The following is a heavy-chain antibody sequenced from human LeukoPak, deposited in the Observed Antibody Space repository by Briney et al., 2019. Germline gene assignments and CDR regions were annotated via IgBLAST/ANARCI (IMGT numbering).Heavy chain of an antibody. V-gene: IGHV1-8*03. CDR1: GYTFTSYG. J-gene: IGHJ3*02. CDR2: MNPNSGNT. D-gene: IGHD3-22*01. CDR3: ARGGYYDSSGYRPYAFDI. Sequence: ASVKVSCKASGYTFTSYGISWVRQATGQGLEWMGWMNPNSGNTGYAQKFQGRVTITRNTSISTAYMELSSLRSEDTAVYYCARGGYYDSSGYRPYAFDIWGQGTMVTVSS.